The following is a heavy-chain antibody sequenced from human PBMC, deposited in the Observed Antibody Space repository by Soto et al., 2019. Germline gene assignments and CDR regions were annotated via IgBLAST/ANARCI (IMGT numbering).Heavy chain of an antibody. CDR3: AKDEYGDYSGFAY. CDR1: GFIFSNYA. V-gene: IGHV3-23*01. J-gene: IGHJ4*02. D-gene: IGHD4-17*01. Sequence: EVQLLESGGGLVQPGGSPRLSCVASGFIFSNYAMSWVRQAPGKGLEWVSVISGSGYVTYYAESVKGRFTISRDKSKNTVYLQMNSLRAEDTAVYYCAKDEYGDYSGFAYWGQGTLVTVSS. CDR2: ISGSGYVT.